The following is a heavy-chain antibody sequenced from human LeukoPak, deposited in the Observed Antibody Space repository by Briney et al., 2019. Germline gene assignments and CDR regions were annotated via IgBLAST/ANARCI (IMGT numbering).Heavy chain of an antibody. J-gene: IGHJ6*03. CDR3: ARVGTTYYYDSSGYFRGNYYYYMDV. V-gene: IGHV4-34*01. CDR1: GGSFSGYY. Sequence: KPSETLSLTCAVYGGSFSGYYWSWIRRPPGKGLEWIGEINHSGSTNYNPSLKSRVTISVDTSKNQFSLKLSSVTAADTAVYYCARVGTTYYYDSSGYFRGNYYYYMDVWGKGTTVTVSS. CDR2: INHSGST. D-gene: IGHD3-22*01.